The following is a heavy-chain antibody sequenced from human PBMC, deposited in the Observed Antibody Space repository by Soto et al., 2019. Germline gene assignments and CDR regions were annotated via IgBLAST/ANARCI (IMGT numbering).Heavy chain of an antibody. V-gene: IGHV4-34*01. J-gene: IGHJ6*02. Sequence: SETLSLTCAVYGGSFSGYYWSWIRQPPGKGLEWIGEINHSGSTNYNPSLKSRVTISVDTSKNQFSLKLSSVTAADTAVYYCAKLQSNYYYGMVVWGQGTTVTVSS. CDR1: GGSFSGYY. D-gene: IGHD4-4*01. CDR3: AKLQSNYYYGMVV. CDR2: INHSGST.